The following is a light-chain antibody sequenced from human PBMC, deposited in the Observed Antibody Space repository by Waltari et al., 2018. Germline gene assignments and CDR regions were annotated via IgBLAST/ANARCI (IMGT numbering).Light chain of an antibody. CDR3: QKYNSYFLT. J-gene: IGKJ4*02. V-gene: IGKV1-5*03. CDR1: QRISTL. Sequence: DHQMTQSPSTLSASVGDSVSLPSRASQRISTLLAWYQQKPGKAPKLLIYTASSLESGFPSRFSGSAYETDVTLTISSLQPDDFATYYCQKYNSYFLTPGGGTTVE. CDR2: TAS.